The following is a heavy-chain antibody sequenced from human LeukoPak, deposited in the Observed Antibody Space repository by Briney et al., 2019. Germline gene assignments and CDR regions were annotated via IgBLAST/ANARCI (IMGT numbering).Heavy chain of an antibody. CDR2: FDPEDGET. CDR1: GYTLTELS. CDR3: ATVHSSSSGSPFFDY. D-gene: IGHD6-6*01. Sequence: ASVKVSCKVSGYTLTELSMHWVRQAPGKGLEWMGGFDPEDGETIYAQKFQGRVTMTEDTSTDTAYMELSSLRSEDTAVYYCATVHSSSSGSPFFDYWGQGTLVTVSS. J-gene: IGHJ4*02. V-gene: IGHV1-24*01.